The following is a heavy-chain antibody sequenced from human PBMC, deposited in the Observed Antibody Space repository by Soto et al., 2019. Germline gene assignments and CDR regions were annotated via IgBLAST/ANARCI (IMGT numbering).Heavy chain of an antibody. V-gene: IGHV4-34*01. D-gene: IGHD2-2*01. CDR2: INHSGTT. J-gene: IGHJ6*02. CDR3: ARGPVIVVVSAPNGNGMDV. Sequence: ETLSLTCAVSGGSFSAYYWNWIRQPPVKGLEWIGEINHSGTTNFNPSLKSRVTISVDTSKNQFSLKLSSVTAADTAVYYCARGPVIVVVSAPNGNGMDVCGQGTTVAVCS. CDR1: GGSFSAYY.